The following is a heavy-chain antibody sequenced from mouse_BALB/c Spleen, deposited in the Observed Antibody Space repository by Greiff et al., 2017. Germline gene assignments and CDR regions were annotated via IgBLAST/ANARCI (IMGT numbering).Heavy chain of an antibody. CDR2: ISSGGSYT. CDR3: TRGGTTDSAGFAY. D-gene: IGHD1-1*01. J-gene: IGHJ3*01. V-gene: IGHV5-6-4*01. Sequence: EVKLVESGGGLVKPGGSLKLSCAASGFTFSSYTMSWVRQTPEKRLVWVATISSGGSYTYYPDSVTGRFTISRDNAKNTLYLQMSSLKSEDTAMYYCTRGGTTDSAGFAYWGQGTLVTVSA. CDR1: GFTFSSYT.